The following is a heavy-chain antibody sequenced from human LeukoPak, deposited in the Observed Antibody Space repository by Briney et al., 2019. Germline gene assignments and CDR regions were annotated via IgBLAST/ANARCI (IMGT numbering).Heavy chain of an antibody. V-gene: IGHV4-30-4*01. D-gene: IGHD1-14*01. CDR3: ARGTVTGSGNDY. CDR2: IYYSGST. Sequence: NPSETLSLTCTVSGGSISSGDYYWSWIRQPPGKGLEWIGYIYYSGSTYHNPSLKSRVTISVDTSKNQFSLKLSSVTAADTAVYYCARGTVTGSGNDYWSQGTLVTVSS. CDR1: GGSISSGDYY. J-gene: IGHJ4*02.